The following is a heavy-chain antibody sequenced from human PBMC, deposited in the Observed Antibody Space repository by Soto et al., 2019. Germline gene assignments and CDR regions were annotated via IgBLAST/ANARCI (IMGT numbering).Heavy chain of an antibody. J-gene: IGHJ6*02. D-gene: IGHD6-6*01. Sequence: EVQLLESGGNLVQPGGSLRLSCAASGFTFRNCGMTWVRQAPGKGLEWVSVINSGGETTYYADSVKGRFTISRDNSKNTLYLQMNSLRAEDTAVYFCAKGPYINSQYYGMAVWGQGTTVTVSS. CDR1: GFTFRNCG. CDR3: AKGPYINSQYYGMAV. CDR2: INSGGETT. V-gene: IGHV3-23*03.